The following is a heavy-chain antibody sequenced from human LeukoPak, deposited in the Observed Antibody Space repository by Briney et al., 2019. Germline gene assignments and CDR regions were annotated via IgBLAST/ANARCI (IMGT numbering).Heavy chain of an antibody. CDR3: ARDLGDIVVVTAAHDAFDI. CDR1: GFTFSSYW. D-gene: IGHD2-21*02. V-gene: IGHV3-7*01. Sequence: PGGSLRLSCAASGFTFSSYWMSWVRQAPGKGLEWVANIKQDGSEKYYVDSVKGRFTISRDNAKNSLYLQMNSLRAEDTAVYYCARDLGDIVVVTAAHDAFDIWGQGTMVTVSS. CDR2: IKQDGSEK. J-gene: IGHJ3*02.